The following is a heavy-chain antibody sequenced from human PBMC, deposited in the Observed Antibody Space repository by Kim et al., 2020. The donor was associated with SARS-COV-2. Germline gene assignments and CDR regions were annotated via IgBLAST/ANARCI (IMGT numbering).Heavy chain of an antibody. CDR3: AKAKAAGGWALDAFDI. Sequence: SVKGRFTSSRDNSKNTLSLQMNSLRAEDTAVYYCAKAKAAGGWALDAFDIWGQGTMVTVSS. J-gene: IGHJ3*02. D-gene: IGHD6-13*01. V-gene: IGHV3-30*02.